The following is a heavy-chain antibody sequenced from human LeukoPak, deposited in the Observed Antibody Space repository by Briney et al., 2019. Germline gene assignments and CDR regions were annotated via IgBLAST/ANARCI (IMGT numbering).Heavy chain of an antibody. CDR3: ARGRIAAWKYFDY. CDR1: GGSISSSNW. V-gene: IGHV4-4*02. D-gene: IGHD6-6*01. Sequence: SGTLSLTCAVSGGSISSSNWWSWVRQPPGKGLEWIGEIYHSGSTNYTPSLKSRVTISVDTSKNQFSLKLSSVTAADTAVYYCARGRIAAWKYFDYWGQGTLVTVSS. CDR2: IYHSGST. J-gene: IGHJ4*02.